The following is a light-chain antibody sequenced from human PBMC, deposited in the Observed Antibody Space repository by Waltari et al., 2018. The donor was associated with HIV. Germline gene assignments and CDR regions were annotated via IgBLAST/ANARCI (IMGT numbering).Light chain of an antibody. Sequence: YELPHTPPVSVSPGQPARITCSVNALSYQSAAWYQHKVGQAPVLVIFRSRERSSQVPARFSASKSGTTFTLTISGVQAEDEADYFCLSADGRGVRKFFGGGTRLSVL. CDR3: LSADGRGVRKF. CDR1: ALSYQS. V-gene: IGLV3-25*03. CDR2: RSR. J-gene: IGLJ2*01.